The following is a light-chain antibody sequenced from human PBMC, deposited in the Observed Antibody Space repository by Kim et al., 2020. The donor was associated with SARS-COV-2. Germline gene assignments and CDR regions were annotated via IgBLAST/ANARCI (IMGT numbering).Light chain of an antibody. CDR3: QVWDTSSDHPV. J-gene: IGLJ3*02. CDR1: NIGTKS. V-gene: IGLV3-21*04. CDR2: YDN. Sequence: SYELTQPPSVSVAPGKTARIACGGDNIGTKSVHXYQQKPGQAPLLVIYYDNYRPSGISERFSGSSSGNTATLTITRVEAGDEADYFCQVWDTSSDHPVFG.